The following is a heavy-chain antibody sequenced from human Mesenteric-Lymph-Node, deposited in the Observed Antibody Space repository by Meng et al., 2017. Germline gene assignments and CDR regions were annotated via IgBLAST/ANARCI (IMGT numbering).Heavy chain of an antibody. D-gene: IGHD3-22*01. CDR2: ISYDGSNK. J-gene: IGHJ6*02. CDR1: GFTFSSYA. Sequence: GESLKISCAASGFTFSSYAMSWVRQAPGKGLEWVAVISYDGSNKYYADSVKGRFTISRDNSKNTLYLQMNSLRAEDTAVYYCARDRWGEILYYDSSGYNYGMDVWGQGTTVTVSS. CDR3: ARDRWGEILYYDSSGYNYGMDV. V-gene: IGHV3-30*04.